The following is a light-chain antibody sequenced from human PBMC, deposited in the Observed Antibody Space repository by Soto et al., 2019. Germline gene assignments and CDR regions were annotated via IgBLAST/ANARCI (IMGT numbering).Light chain of an antibody. J-gene: IGKJ1*01. CDR2: KAS. CDR1: QSISNW. V-gene: IGKV1-5*03. CDR3: QQYHSYPWT. Sequence: DIQMTQSPSTLSASVGDRVTISCRASQSISNWLAWYQQRPGKAPTLLIYKASVLQSGAPSRFSGSGSGSEFTLTISTLQPDDFVTYHCQQYHSYPWTFGQGTKV.